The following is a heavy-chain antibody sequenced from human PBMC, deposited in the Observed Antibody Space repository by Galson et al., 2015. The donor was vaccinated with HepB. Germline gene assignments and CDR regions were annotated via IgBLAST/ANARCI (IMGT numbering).Heavy chain of an antibody. Sequence: FLRLSCAASGFSVRSNYMSWVRQAPGKGLEWVSVFYSGGSTYYTDSVKGRFTISRDNSKNTLYLQMNSLRAEDTAVYYCTSSYYGAPDFWGQGTLVTVSS. V-gene: IGHV3-66*01. CDR3: TSSYYGAPDF. D-gene: IGHD4-11*01. CDR1: GFSVRSNY. J-gene: IGHJ4*02. CDR2: FYSGGST.